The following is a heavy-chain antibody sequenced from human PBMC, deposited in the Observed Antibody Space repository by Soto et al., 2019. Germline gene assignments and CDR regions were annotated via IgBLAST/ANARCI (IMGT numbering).Heavy chain of an antibody. Sequence: GGSLRLCWTVSVFAFNSYGINWVLQAPGKGLEWVSSISKSDYTYYSDSVKGRFAISRDNAKSSVSLQMNTIRVEDTAVYYCAREDSIIITAVSDFWGQGTMVTVSS. CDR3: AREDSIIITAVSDF. CDR2: ISKSDYT. J-gene: IGHJ4*02. CDR1: VFAFNSYG. V-gene: IGHV3-21*01. D-gene: IGHD3-22*01.